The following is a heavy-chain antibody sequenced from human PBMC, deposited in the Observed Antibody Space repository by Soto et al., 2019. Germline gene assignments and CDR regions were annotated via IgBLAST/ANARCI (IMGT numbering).Heavy chain of an antibody. CDR3: ARGKEMATMYYYYGMDV. CDR1: GGTFSSYT. CDR2: IIPILGIA. J-gene: IGHJ6*02. D-gene: IGHD5-12*01. V-gene: IGHV1-69*02. Sequence: QVQLVQSGAEVKKPGSSVKVSCKASGGTFSSYTISWVRQAPGQGLEWMGRIIPILGIANYAQKFQGRVTLTADKSTSTAYMELSSLRSEDTAVYYCARGKEMATMYYYYGMDVWGQGTTVTVSS.